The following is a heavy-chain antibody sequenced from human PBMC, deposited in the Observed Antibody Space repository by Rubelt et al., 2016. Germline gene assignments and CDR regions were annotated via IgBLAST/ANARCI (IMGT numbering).Heavy chain of an antibody. CDR3: ARSLAAPGVLPRQN. D-gene: IGHD3-16*01. Sequence: GRIDPSDSYTNYSPSFQGHVTISADKSISTAYLQWSSLKASDTAMYYCARSLAAPGVLPRQNWGQGTLVTVSS. J-gene: IGHJ4*02. V-gene: IGHV5-10-1*01. CDR2: IDPSDSYT.